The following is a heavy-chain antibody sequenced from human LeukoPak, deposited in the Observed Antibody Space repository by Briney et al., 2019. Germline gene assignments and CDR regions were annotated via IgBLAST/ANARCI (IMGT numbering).Heavy chain of an antibody. CDR1: GGSFSGYY. Sequence: SGTLSLTCAVYGGSFSGYYWSWIRQPPGKGLEWIGEINHSGSTNYNPSLKSRVTISVDTSKNQFSLKLSSVTAADTAVYYCARRGVRGVIDYWGQGTLVTVSS. V-gene: IGHV4-34*01. J-gene: IGHJ4*02. D-gene: IGHD3-10*01. CDR3: ARRGVRGVIDY. CDR2: INHSGST.